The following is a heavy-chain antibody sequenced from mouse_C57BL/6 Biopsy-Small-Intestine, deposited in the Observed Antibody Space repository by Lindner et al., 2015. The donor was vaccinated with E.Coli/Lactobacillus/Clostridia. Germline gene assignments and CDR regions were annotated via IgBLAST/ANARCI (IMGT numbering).Heavy chain of an antibody. J-gene: IGHJ4*01. V-gene: IGHV1S126*01. Sequence: SVKVSCKASGDSFSNYAMSWVRQAPGQGLEWLGGIVPVLRIPNYSQKFQDRITISADPSTRTVNVELSSLRSDDTGVYYCVRELEGGATTTWGQGTLVTVSS. D-gene: IGHD1-1*01. CDR1: GDSFSNYA. CDR3: VRELEGGATTT. CDR2: IVPVLRIP.